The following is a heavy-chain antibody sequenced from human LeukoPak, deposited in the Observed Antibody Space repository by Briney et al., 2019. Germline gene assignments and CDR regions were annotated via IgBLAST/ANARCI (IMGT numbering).Heavy chain of an antibody. CDR2: ISGRDDTTYYTDSPEGST. V-gene: IGHV3-23*01. D-gene: IGHD2-21*02. CDR3: AKCMSAPGVCLNFDS. J-gene: IGHJ4*02. CDR1: GFTFLNYA. Sequence: PGGSLRLSCEASGFTFLNYAMSWVRQAPGQGLQWVSGISGRDDTTYYTDSPEGSTYYTNSAEGRFTISRDNSKNTVYLQIDNQGVEDTAVYYGAKCMSAPGVCLNFDSWGQGILVTVS.